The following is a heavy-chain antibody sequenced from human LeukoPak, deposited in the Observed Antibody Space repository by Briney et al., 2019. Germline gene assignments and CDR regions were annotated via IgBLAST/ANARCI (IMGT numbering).Heavy chain of an antibody. J-gene: IGHJ4*02. Sequence: SVNVSCKASGGTFSSYATSWVRQAPGQGLEWMGGIIPIFGTANYAQKFQGRVTITADESTSTAYMELSSLRSDDTAVYYCARGPRNAMVRGVTQTLVYWGQGTLVTVSS. D-gene: IGHD3-10*01. CDR3: ARGPRNAMVRGVTQTLVY. V-gene: IGHV1-69*13. CDR1: GGTFSSYA. CDR2: IIPIFGTA.